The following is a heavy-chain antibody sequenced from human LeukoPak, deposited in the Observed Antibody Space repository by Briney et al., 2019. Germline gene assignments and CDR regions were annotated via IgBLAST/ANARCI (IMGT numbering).Heavy chain of an antibody. D-gene: IGHD2/OR15-2a*01. CDR1: GDSIIGHW. CDR3: ARRNTADASIDF. V-gene: IGHV4-59*08. CDR2: IFYSGGST. Sequence: SETLSLTCTVSGDSIIGHWWSWIRQPPGKGLEWIGDIFYSGGSTNYNPSLKSRLTMSLDTSKNQFSLKLTSVTAADTAMYYCARRNTADASIDFWGQGTLVNASS. J-gene: IGHJ4*02.